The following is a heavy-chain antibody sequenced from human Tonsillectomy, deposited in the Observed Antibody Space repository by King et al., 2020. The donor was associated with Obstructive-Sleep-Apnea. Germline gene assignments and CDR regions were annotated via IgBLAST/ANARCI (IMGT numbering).Heavy chain of an antibody. CDR3: ARDMAYCNGDCYLGFDY. V-gene: IGHV3-48*04. CDR1: GFTFTTYS. D-gene: IGHD2-21*02. Sequence: VQLVESGGGLVQPGGSLRLSCAASGFTFTTYSMSWVRQAPGKGLEWVSYISTSGNVIHYADSVKGRFTISRDNGKNSLYLQMDSLRAEDTAVYYCARDMAYCNGDCYLGFDYWGQGTLVTVSS. CDR2: ISTSGNVI. J-gene: IGHJ4*02.